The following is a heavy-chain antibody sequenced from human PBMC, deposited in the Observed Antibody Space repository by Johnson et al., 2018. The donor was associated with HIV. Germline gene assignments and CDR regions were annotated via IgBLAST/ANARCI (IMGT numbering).Heavy chain of an antibody. Sequence: VQLVESGGGLIQPGGSLRLSCAASGFIVSSNYMSWVRQAPGKGLEWVSVVYSDGITYYADSVKGRFTISRDKSKNTLYLQMNSLRAEDTAVYYCARAKLGGVFDLWGQGTMVTVSS. CDR1: GFIVSSNY. J-gene: IGHJ3*01. CDR3: ARAKLGGVFDL. V-gene: IGHV3-53*01. D-gene: IGHD2-8*02. CDR2: VYSDGIT.